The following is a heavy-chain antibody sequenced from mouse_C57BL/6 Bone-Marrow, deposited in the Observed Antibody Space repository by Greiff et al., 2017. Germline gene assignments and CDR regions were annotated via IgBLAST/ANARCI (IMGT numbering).Heavy chain of an antibody. CDR1: GFTFSDYG. D-gene: IGHD6-2*01. CDR2: ISSCSSTI. J-gene: IGHJ3*01. CDR3: ARSLAWFAY. Sequence: EVKLQESGGGLVKPGGSLKLSCAASGFTFSDYGMHWVRQAPGQGLEWVAYISSCSSTIYYADTVKGRFTTSRDNAKNTRFLQMTSLRSEDSAMXYCARSLAWFAYWGQGTLVTVSA. V-gene: IGHV5-17*01.